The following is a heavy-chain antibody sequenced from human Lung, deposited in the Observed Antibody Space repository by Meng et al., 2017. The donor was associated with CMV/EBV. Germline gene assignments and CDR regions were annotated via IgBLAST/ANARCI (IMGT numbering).Heavy chain of an antibody. Sequence: SCVASGFPFSQYWMDWARQSPGRGLEWVANIKADGTETYYGASVKGRFTISRDNAHNSVFLQMTDLRVEDTAVYSCGRNHFKDYLGQGILVTVSS. V-gene: IGHV3-7*01. J-gene: IGHJ4*02. CDR3: GRNHFKDY. CDR1: GFPFSQYW. D-gene: IGHD3-3*02. CDR2: IKADGTET.